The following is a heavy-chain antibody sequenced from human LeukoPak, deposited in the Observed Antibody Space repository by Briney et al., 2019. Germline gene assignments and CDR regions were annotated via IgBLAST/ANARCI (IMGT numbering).Heavy chain of an antibody. J-gene: IGHJ4*02. Sequence: PGGSLRLSCAASGFTFSSYWMHWVRQAPGKGLMWVSRINSDGSSTTYADSVKGRFTISRDNAKNTLYLQMNSLRAEDTAVYYCARSRGFDYWGQGTLVTVSS. CDR2: INSDGSST. CDR1: GFTFSSYW. V-gene: IGHV3-74*01. CDR3: ARSRGFDY.